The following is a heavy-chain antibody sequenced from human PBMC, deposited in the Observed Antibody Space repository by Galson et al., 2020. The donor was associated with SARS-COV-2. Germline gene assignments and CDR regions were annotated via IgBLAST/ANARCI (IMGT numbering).Heavy chain of an antibody. V-gene: IGHV3-30*03. CDR3: ARAGGCSSTSCGGMDV. J-gene: IGHJ6*02. D-gene: IGHD2-2*01. CDR1: GFTFSSYG. Sequence: LSLTCAASGFTFSSYGMHWVRQAPGKGLEWVAVISYDGSNTYYADSVKGRFTISRDNSKNTLYLQMNSLRAEDTAVYYCARAGGCSSTSCGGMDVWGQGTTVTVSS. CDR2: ISYDGSNT.